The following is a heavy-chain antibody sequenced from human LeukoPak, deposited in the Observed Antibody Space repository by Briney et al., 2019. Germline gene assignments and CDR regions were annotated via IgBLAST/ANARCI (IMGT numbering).Heavy chain of an antibody. CDR2: IYYSGST. Sequence: PSETLSLTCTVSGGSISSSSYYWGWIRQPPGKGLEWIGSIYYSGSTYYHPSLKSRVTISVDTSKNQFSLKLSSVTAADTAVYYCARQDMTTVTTLDYWGQGTLVTVSS. D-gene: IGHD4-17*01. CDR3: ARQDMTTVTTLDY. CDR1: GGSISSSSYY. J-gene: IGHJ4*02. V-gene: IGHV4-39*01.